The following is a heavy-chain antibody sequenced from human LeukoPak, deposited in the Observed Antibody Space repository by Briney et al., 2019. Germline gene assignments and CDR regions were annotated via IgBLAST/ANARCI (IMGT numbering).Heavy chain of an antibody. CDR2: ISDDGTFT. CDR1: GFTFSRYA. J-gene: IGHJ4*02. CDR3: TTTPHYYGDYVEDLDY. D-gene: IGHD4-17*01. V-gene: IGHV3-30-3*01. Sequence: GGSLRLSCAASGFTFSRYAMHWVRQAPGKGLEWVAVISDDGTFTLYGDSVRGRFTISRDSSRNTLYLQMNSLKTEDTAVYYCTTTPHYYGDYVEDLDYWGQGTLVTVSS.